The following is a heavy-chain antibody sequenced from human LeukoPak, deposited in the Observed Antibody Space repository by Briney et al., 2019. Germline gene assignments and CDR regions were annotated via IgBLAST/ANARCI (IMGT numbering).Heavy chain of an antibody. J-gene: IGHJ6*03. CDR1: GYTFTSYD. CDR2: MNPNSGNT. V-gene: IGHV1-8*03. CDR3: ARDSYYYYMDV. Sequence: ASVKVSCKASGYTFTSYDINWVRQATGQGLEWMGWMNPNSGNTGYAQKFQGRVTITRNTSISTAYVELSSLRSEDTAVYYCARDSYYYYMDVWGKGTTVTVSS.